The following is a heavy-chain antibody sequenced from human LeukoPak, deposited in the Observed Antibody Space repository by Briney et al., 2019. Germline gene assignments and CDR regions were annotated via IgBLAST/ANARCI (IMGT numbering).Heavy chain of an antibody. Sequence: PGGSLRLSCAASGFTFSSYWMSWVRQAPGKGLEWVANIKQDESEKYYVDSVKGRFTISRDNAKNSLYLQMNSLRAEDTALYYCAFPYGDYNQFDYWGQGTLVTVSS. D-gene: IGHD4-17*01. V-gene: IGHV3-7*03. CDR1: GFTFSSYW. CDR2: IKQDESEK. J-gene: IGHJ4*02. CDR3: AFPYGDYNQFDY.